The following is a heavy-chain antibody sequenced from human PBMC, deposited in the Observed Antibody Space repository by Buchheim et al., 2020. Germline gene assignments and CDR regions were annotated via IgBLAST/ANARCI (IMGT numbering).Heavy chain of an antibody. D-gene: IGHD3-10*01. CDR1: GFTFSSYS. CDR2: ICSSSSIM. CDR3: ARAYYGSGSRYYFDY. J-gene: IGHJ4*02. V-gene: IGHV3-48*02. Sequence: EVQLVDSGGGLVQPGGSLRLSCSASGFTFSSYSMNWVRQAPGKGLEWVSYICSSSSIMYYADSVKGRFNISRDNAKNSMYLQMNSLRDEDTAVYYCARAYYGSGSRYYFDYWGQGTL.